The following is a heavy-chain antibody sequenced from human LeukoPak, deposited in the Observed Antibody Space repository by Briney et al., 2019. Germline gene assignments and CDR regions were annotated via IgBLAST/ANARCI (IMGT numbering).Heavy chain of an antibody. J-gene: IGHJ4*02. D-gene: IGHD1-7*01. V-gene: IGHV4-39*01. CDR2: IYYSGST. Sequence: PETLSLTCTVSGGSISSSSYYWGWIRQPPGKGLEWIGSIYYSGSTYYNPSLKSRVTISVDTSKNQFSLKLSSVTAADTAVYYCARLLTGTTFDYWGQGTLVTVSS. CDR1: GGSISSSSYY. CDR3: ARLLTGTTFDY.